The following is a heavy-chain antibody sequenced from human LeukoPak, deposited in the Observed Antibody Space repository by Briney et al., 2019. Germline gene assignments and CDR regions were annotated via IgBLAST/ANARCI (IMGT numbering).Heavy chain of an antibody. Sequence: PGGSLGLSCGASGFTLTDYNMHWVRQAPGKGLEYVAFIRFDGTTEYYTDPVKGRFTMSRDKSKNTLYLQMNSLRGEDTAVYYCARGAAVALELWGQGTLVTVSS. D-gene: IGHD6-19*01. CDR1: GFTLTDYN. CDR3: ARGAAVALEL. V-gene: IGHV3-30*02. CDR2: IRFDGTTE. J-gene: IGHJ4*02.